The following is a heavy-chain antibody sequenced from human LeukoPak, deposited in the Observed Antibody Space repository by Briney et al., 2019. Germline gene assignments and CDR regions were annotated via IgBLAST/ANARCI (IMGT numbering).Heavy chain of an antibody. CDR1: GFTFSTYP. J-gene: IGHJ4*02. CDR3: ARVHDTTGYYHYFDS. D-gene: IGHD3-9*01. CDR2: ISYHGSNE. V-gene: IGHV3-30*04. Sequence: GGSLRLSCEASGFTFSTYPMHWVRQAPDKGLEWVAMISYHGSNEYYADSVKGRFTISRDNSKDTLYLQMNNPRVEDTAIYYCARVHDTTGYYHYFDSWGQGTLVTVSS.